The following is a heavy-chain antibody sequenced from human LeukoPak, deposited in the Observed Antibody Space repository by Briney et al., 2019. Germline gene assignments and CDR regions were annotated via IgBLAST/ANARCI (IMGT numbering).Heavy chain of an antibody. CDR1: GFSFSSYG. Sequence: GGSLRLSCAASGFSFSSYGMRWVRQAPGKGLEWVGDIWYDGSHTYYADSVKGRFTISRNNSMNTLYMQMNSLRGEDAAVYNCVRGGYCSGTSCAHYDGMDVWGQGTTVTVSS. J-gene: IGHJ6*02. V-gene: IGHV3-33*01. CDR3: VRGGYCSGTSCAHYDGMDV. D-gene: IGHD2-2*01. CDR2: IWYDGSHT.